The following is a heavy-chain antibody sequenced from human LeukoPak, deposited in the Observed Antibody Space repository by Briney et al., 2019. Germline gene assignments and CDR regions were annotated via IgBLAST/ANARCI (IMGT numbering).Heavy chain of an antibody. CDR3: ARGPSNPLLVATFSGGTDFDY. Sequence: AGGSLRLSCAASGFTFGSYWMSWVRQAQGRGLEGVAVIWYDGSNKYYADSVKGRFTISRDNSKNTLYLQMNSLRAEDTAVYYCARGPSNPLLVATFSGGTDFDYWGQGTLVTVSS. CDR1: GFTFGSYW. D-gene: IGHD5-12*01. V-gene: IGHV3-33*08. J-gene: IGHJ4*02. CDR2: IWYDGSNK.